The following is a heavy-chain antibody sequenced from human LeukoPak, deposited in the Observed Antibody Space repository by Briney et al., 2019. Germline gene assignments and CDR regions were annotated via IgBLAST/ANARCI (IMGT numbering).Heavy chain of an antibody. CDR1: GGSISRSYY. CDR3: ARRVGRYFGERAYYYYYMDV. V-gene: IGHV4-39*07. J-gene: IGHJ6*03. CDR2: IYYSGRT. Sequence: PSETLSLTCTVSGGSISRSYYWGWIRQSPGKGLEWIGSIYYSGRTYHNPSLKSRVTISVDTSKNQFSLKLSSVTAADTAVYYCARRVGRYFGERAYYYYYMDVWGKGTTVTISS. D-gene: IGHD3-10*01.